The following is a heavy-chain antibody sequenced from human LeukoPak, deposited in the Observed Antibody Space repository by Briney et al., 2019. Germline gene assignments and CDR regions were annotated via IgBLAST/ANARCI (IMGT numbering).Heavy chain of an antibody. V-gene: IGHV4-59*01. Sequence: SETLSLTCTVSGNSISDYYWNWIRQPPGKGLEWIGYIDYSGSSDYNPSLKSRVTISVDTSKNQFSLKLSSVTAADTAVYYCARIGGIEMATIQHYFDYWGQGTLVTVSS. CDR1: GNSISDYY. D-gene: IGHD5-24*01. J-gene: IGHJ4*02. CDR3: ARIGGIEMATIQHYFDY. CDR2: IDYSGSS.